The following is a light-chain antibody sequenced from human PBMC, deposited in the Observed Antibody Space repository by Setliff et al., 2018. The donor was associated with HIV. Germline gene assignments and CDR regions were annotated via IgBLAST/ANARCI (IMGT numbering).Light chain of an antibody. CDR1: SNDVGGHNY. V-gene: IGLV2-11*01. CDR2: DVT. J-gene: IGLJ1*01. CDR3: CSYAGYYTAHYV. Sequence: QSALTQPRSVSGSPGQSVTISCTGTSNDVGGHNYVSWYQQHPGKAPKVIIYDVTKRPSGVPDRFSGSKSGNTASLTISGLQAEDEADYYCCSYAGYYTAHYVFGTGTKVTVL.